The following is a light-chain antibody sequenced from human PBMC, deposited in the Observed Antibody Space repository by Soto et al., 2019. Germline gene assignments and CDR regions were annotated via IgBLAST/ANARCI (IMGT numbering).Light chain of an antibody. V-gene: IGKV1-16*01. J-gene: IGKJ5*01. CDR2: AAS. CDR1: QGITTY. Sequence: DVQIAQAPFSLSASVGDVVTITWRASQGITTYLNWYQQKPGKTPKLLIYAASSLQSGVPSRFSGSGSGTEFTLTISSLQPDDFATYYCQQYNSYPMYTFGQGTRLEIK. CDR3: QQYNSYPMYT.